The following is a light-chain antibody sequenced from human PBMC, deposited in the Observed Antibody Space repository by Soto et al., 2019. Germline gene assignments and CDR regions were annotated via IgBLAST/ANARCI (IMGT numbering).Light chain of an antibody. V-gene: IGLV1-40*01. CDR3: QSYDSSLSGPYVV. J-gene: IGLJ2*01. CDR2: GNS. CDR1: SSNIGAGYD. Sequence: QSVLTQPPSVSGAPGQRVTISCTGSSSNIGAGYDVHWYQQLPGTAPKLLIYGNSNRPSGVPDRFSGSKSGTSASLAITGLQAEDEADYYGQSYDSSLSGPYVVFGGGTKVTVL.